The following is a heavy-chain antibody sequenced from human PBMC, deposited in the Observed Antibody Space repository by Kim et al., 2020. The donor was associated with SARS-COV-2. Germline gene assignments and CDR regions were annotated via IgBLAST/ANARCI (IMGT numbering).Heavy chain of an antibody. J-gene: IGHJ4*02. Sequence: GGSLRLSCAASGFTFDDYTMHWVRQAPGKGLEWVSLISWDGGSTYYADSVKGRFTISRDNSKNSLYLQMNSLRTEDTALYYCAKGLEGLGYFDYWGQGTLVTVSS. CDR2: ISWDGGST. D-gene: IGHD3-16*01. V-gene: IGHV3-43*01. CDR1: GFTFDDYT. CDR3: AKGLEGLGYFDY.